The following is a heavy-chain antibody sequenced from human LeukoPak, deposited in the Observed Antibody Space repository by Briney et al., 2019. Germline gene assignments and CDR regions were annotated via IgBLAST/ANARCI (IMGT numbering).Heavy chain of an antibody. Sequence: SGPTLAKPTQTLTLTCTFSGLALSTSGVGVGWIRQTPGKALEWLALIYWDDDKSYTPSLKSRLTITKDTSNNPVVLNMTSMDPVDTATYYCARGEYSYGHAPGCWGQGALVTASS. CDR3: ARGEYSYGHAPGC. V-gene: IGHV2-5*02. CDR1: GLALSTSGVG. D-gene: IGHD5-18*01. CDR2: IYWDDDK. J-gene: IGHJ4*02.